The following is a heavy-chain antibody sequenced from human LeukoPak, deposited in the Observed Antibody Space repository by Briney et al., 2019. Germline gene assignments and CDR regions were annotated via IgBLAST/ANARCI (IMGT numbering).Heavy chain of an antibody. J-gene: IGHJ4*02. Sequence: SETLSLTCAVYGGSFSGYYWSWIRQPPGKGLEWIGEINHSGSTNYNPSLKSRVTISVDTSKNQFSLKLSSVTAADTAVYYCARGNLDYWGQGTLVTVSS. CDR1: GGSFSGYY. V-gene: IGHV4-34*01. CDR2: INHSGST. CDR3: ARGNLDY.